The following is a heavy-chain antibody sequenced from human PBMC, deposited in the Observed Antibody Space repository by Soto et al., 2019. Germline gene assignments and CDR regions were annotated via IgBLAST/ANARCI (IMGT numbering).Heavy chain of an antibody. J-gene: IGHJ4*02. Sequence: EVQLVESGGGLVQPGGSLRLSCAASGFSFSSHNMNWVRQAPGKGLEWIAYISSGGSSIYYADSVKGRFTISRDNAKNSRYLQMDSLRAEDTALYYCARSGDYRLDCWGQGTLVTVSS. V-gene: IGHV3-48*01. CDR1: GFSFSSHN. CDR2: ISSGGSSI. D-gene: IGHD2-15*01. CDR3: ARSGDYRLDC.